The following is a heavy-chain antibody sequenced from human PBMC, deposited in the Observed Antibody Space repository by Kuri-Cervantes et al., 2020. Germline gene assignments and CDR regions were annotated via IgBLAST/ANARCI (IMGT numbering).Heavy chain of an antibody. Sequence: SVNVSCKASGGTFSSYAISWVRQAPGQGLEWMGGIIPIFGTANYAQKFQGRVTITTDESTSTAYMELSSLRSEDTAVYYCARAGLGTLHYYYYMDVWGKGTTVTVSS. J-gene: IGHJ6*03. D-gene: IGHD7-27*01. CDR1: GGTFSSYA. CDR2: IIPIFGTA. CDR3: ARAGLGTLHYYYYMDV. V-gene: IGHV1-69*05.